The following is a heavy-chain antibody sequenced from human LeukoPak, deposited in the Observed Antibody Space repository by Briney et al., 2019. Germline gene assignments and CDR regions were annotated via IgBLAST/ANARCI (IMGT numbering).Heavy chain of an antibody. D-gene: IGHD6-19*01. CDR3: ARVAGKAPFFDY. V-gene: IGHV4-39*07. Sequence: KPSETLSLTCTVSSGSISTSNYYWGWVRQPPGKALEWIGNIFYSGSTYYSPSLKSRVTISLDTSRNQFSLKLSSVTAADTAVYYCARVAGKAPFFDYWGQGTLVTVSS. CDR1: SGSISTSNYY. CDR2: IFYSGST. J-gene: IGHJ4*02.